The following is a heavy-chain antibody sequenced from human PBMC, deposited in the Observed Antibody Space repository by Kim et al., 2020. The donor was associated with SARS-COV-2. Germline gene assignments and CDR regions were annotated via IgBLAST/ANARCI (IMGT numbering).Heavy chain of an antibody. CDR2: IIHMFGTT. CDR3: ARTTGGYSGYDYLDF. V-gene: IGHV1-69*13. CDR1: GGTFRHYA. D-gene: IGHD5-12*01. J-gene: IGHJ4*02. Sequence: SVKVSCKASGGTFRHYAISWVRQAPGQGLEWMGGIIHMFGTTKYTQKFQGRPTITADESTSTGYMELSSLRSDDTGVYYCARTTGGYSGYDYLDFWGQGTLVTVSS.